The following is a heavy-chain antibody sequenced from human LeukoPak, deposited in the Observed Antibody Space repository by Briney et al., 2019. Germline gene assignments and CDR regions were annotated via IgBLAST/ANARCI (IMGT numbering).Heavy chain of an antibody. Sequence: GESLKISCKGSGYSFTSNWIGWVRQMPGKGLEWMGSIDPSDSYTNCSPSFQGHVTISTDKSISTAYLQWSSLRASDTAMYYCARNRYYYDFSGYYVDYWGQGTLVTVSS. J-gene: IGHJ4*02. D-gene: IGHD3-22*01. V-gene: IGHV5-10-1*01. CDR1: GYSFTSNW. CDR2: IDPSDSYT. CDR3: ARNRYYYDFSGYYVDY.